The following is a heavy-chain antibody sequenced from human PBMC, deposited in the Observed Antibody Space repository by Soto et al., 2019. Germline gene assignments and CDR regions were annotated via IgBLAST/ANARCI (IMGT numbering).Heavy chain of an antibody. Sequence: QVQLVQSGGEVKKPGASVKVSCKTSGYSFTTYGISWVRQAPGQGLEWMGWISAYNGNTNYAQKLQGRVTMTTDTSTSTPYMELRSLRSDDTAVYYCAREGPAPYYSYGMDVWGQGSTVTVSS. CDR2: ISAYNGNT. CDR3: AREGPAPYYSYGMDV. V-gene: IGHV1-18*01. J-gene: IGHJ6*02. CDR1: GYSFTTYG.